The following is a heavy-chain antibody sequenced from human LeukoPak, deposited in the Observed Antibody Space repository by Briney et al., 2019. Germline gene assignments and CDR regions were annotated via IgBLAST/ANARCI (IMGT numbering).Heavy chain of an antibody. CDR2: ISYAGSTE. D-gene: IGHD2-21*02. Sequence: GGSLRLSCAASGFTFSNYGMHWVRQAPGKGLEWVAVISYAGSTEYYADSAKGRFTISRDNSKNTVYLQMNSLRPEDTAVYYCARDCGGDCYQKTYGMDVWGQGTTVTVSS. V-gene: IGHV3-30*03. J-gene: IGHJ6*02. CDR1: GFTFSNYG. CDR3: ARDCGGDCYQKTYGMDV.